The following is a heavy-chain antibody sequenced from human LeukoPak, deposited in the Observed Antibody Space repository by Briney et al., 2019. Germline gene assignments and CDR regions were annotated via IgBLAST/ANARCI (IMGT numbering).Heavy chain of an antibody. CDR3: ARDANPDGRNWYFDL. CDR2: MQSDGSKE. Sequence: PGGSLRLSCAPSGFTFSHYGIHWVRQVPGKGLEWVAAMQSDGSKEYYAESVKGRFTISRDNSLNTLYVQLNSLRAEDTAIYYCARDANPDGRNWYFDLWGRGTLVTVPS. J-gene: IGHJ2*01. D-gene: IGHD2-15*01. CDR1: GFTFSHYG. V-gene: IGHV3-33*01.